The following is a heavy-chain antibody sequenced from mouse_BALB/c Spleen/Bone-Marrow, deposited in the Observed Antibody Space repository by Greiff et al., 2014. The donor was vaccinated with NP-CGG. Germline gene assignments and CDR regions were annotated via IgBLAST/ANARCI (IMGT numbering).Heavy chain of an antibody. Sequence: VQLKESGAALVKPGASVKLSCTASGFNIKDTYMHWVKQGPEQGLEWIGRIDPANGNTKYDPKFQGKATITADTSSNTAYLQLSLTSEDTAVYYCANYYYGSHFDYWGQGTTLTVSS. V-gene: IGHV14-3*02. CDR3: ANYYYGSHFDY. D-gene: IGHD1-1*01. CDR2: IDPANGNT. CDR1: GFNIKDTY. J-gene: IGHJ2*01.